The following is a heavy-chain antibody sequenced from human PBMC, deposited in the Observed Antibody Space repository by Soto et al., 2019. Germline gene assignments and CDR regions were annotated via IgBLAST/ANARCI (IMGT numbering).Heavy chain of an antibody. J-gene: IGHJ4*02. CDR1: GGSFSGYY. V-gene: IGHV4-34*01. D-gene: IGHD4-17*01. Sequence: SETLSLTCAVYGGSFSGYYWSWIRQPPGKGLEWIGEINHSGSTNYNPSLKSRVTISVDTSKNQFSLKLSSVTAADTAVYYCARGNLVFNYGDGTPGGDYWGQGTLVTVSS. CDR3: ARGNLVFNYGDGTPGGDY. CDR2: INHSGST.